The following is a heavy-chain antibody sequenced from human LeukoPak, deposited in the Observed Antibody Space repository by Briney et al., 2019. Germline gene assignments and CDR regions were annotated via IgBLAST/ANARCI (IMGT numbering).Heavy chain of an antibody. J-gene: IGHJ3*02. CDR2: IYYSGGT. Sequence: PSETLSLTCTASGGSISSYDRSWIRQPPGKGLEWIGYIYYSGGTTYNPSLKSRVTISLERSRNQFSSMLSSVTAADTAVYYCARRTTTTVTTGQLEAVDAFDIWGQGTMVTVS. CDR1: GGSISSYD. V-gene: IGHV4-59*12. D-gene: IGHD4-11*01. CDR3: ARRTTTTVTTGQLEAVDAFDI.